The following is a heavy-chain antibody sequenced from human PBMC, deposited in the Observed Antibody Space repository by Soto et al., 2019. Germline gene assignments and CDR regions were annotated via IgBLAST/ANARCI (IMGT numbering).Heavy chain of an antibody. Sequence: SVKVSCKASGDTFSSYAISWVRQAPGKGLEWMGGFIPIFGAANYAQKLHGRVTITADKSTSTAYMELSSLRSDDTAVYYCARDTRLYGGSITQGAFDIWGQGTLVTVSS. CDR1: GDTFSSYA. V-gene: IGHV1-69*06. CDR2: FIPIFGAA. D-gene: IGHD2-15*01. J-gene: IGHJ4*03. CDR3: ARDTRLYGGSITQGAFDI.